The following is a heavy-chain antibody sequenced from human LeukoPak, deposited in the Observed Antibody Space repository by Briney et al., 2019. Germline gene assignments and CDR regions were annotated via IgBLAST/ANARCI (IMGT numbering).Heavy chain of an antibody. J-gene: IGHJ3*02. D-gene: IGHD3-22*01. CDR1: GYTFTAYY. CDR2: INPNSGGT. CDR3: ARDYLTDYYDSSGLDI. V-gene: IGHV1-2*02. Sequence: ASVKVSYTASGYTFTAYYMHWVRQAPGQGREWMGWINPNSGGTKYAQKFQGRVTMTRDTSISTAYMELSRLRSDDTAVYYCARDYLTDYYDSSGLDIWGQGTMVTVSS.